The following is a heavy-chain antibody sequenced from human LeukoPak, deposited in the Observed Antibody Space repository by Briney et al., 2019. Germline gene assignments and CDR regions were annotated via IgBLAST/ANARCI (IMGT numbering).Heavy chain of an antibody. Sequence: PSETLSLTCAVYGGSFSGYHWSWIRQPPGKGLEWIGEINHSGSTNYNPSLKSRVTISVDTSKNQFSLKLSSVTAADTAVYYCARGRTMIAYWGQGTLVTVSS. J-gene: IGHJ4*02. CDR2: INHSGST. CDR1: GGSFSGYH. V-gene: IGHV4-34*01. D-gene: IGHD3-22*01. CDR3: ARGRTMIAY.